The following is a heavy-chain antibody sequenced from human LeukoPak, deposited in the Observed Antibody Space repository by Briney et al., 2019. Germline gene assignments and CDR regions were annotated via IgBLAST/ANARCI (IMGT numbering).Heavy chain of an antibody. V-gene: IGHV3-74*01. CDR2: IGTGGSST. Sequence: GGSLRLSCAASGFTFSSYWMHWVRQVPGKGLVWVSRIGTGGSSTTYADSVKGRFTISRDNAKNTLYLQMNSLRAEDTAVYYCARSNQADDYWGQGTLVTVSS. J-gene: IGHJ4*02. D-gene: IGHD4-11*01. CDR3: ARSNQADDY. CDR1: GFTFSSYW.